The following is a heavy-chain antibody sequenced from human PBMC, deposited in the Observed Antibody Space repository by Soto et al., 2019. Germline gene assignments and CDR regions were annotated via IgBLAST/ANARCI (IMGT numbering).Heavy chain of an antibody. CDR2: INPYTGDT. V-gene: IGHV1-2*02. CDR1: GYTLTDYY. Sequence: QGQLLQSGAEVKKPGASVKVSCTASGYTLTDYYMHWVRQAPGQGLEWMGWINPYTGDTNYAQKFQGRVTMTRDTSISTAYMELSRLRSDDTAMYYCAREPRGYSGYVGDHYGMDVWGQGTTVTVSS. D-gene: IGHD5-12*01. J-gene: IGHJ6*02. CDR3: AREPRGYSGYVGDHYGMDV.